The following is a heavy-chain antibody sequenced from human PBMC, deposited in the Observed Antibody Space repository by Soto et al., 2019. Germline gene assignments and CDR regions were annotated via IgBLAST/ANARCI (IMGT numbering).Heavy chain of an antibody. D-gene: IGHD6-19*01. CDR1: GFTFSDYY. J-gene: IGHJ4*02. CDR3: ARSIAVAYLFDS. CDR2: ISTSGSTT. V-gene: IGHV3-11*01. Sequence: PGGSLRLSCAASGFTFSDYYMNWIRQVPGKGLEWVSRISTSGSTTSYADSVKGRFTISRDNAKNSLYLHMNSLRAEDTAVYYCARSIAVAYLFDSWGQGTLVTVSS.